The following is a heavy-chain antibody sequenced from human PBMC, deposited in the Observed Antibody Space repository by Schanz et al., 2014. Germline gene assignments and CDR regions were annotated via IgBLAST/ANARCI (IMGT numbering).Heavy chain of an antibody. Sequence: EVQLVESGGGLVKPGGSLRLSCAASGFTFTNYAMSWVRQAPGKGLEWVSLISDSGDTAYYADSVKGRFTISRDSSKNTLFHQMTSLRTEDTAVYYCARLDPYCRSGTCSRAFDFWGQGTLVTVSS. D-gene: IGHD2-15*01. J-gene: IGHJ4*02. CDR1: GFTFTNYA. CDR3: ARLDPYCRSGTCSRAFDF. V-gene: IGHV3-23*04. CDR2: ISDSGDTA.